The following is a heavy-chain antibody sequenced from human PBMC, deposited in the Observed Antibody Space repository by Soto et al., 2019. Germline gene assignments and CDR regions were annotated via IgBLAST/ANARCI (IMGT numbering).Heavy chain of an antibody. D-gene: IGHD3-10*01. V-gene: IGHV3-11*06. Sequence: GGSLRLSCAASGFTFSDYYMSWIRQAPGKGLEWVSYISSSSSYTNYADSVKGRFTISRDNAKNSLYLQMNSLRAEDTAVYYCARDTMVRGAKYYYYGMDVWGQGTTVTVSS. CDR3: ARDTMVRGAKYYYYGMDV. CDR2: ISSSSSYT. J-gene: IGHJ6*02. CDR1: GFTFSDYY.